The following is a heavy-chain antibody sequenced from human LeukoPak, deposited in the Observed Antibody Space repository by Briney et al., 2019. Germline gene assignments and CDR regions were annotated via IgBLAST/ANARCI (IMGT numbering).Heavy chain of an antibody. V-gene: IGHV4-34*01. Sequence: PLETLSLTCAVYGGSSSAYYWSWIRQSPGKGLEWIAEINHRGDTNYNPSVKSRVSISVDTSKNQFSLKVTSLTAADPAVYYCARGPTISETGYFDYWGQGTLVTVSS. J-gene: IGHJ4*03. D-gene: IGHD1-1*01. CDR3: ARGPTISETGYFDY. CDR2: INHRGDT. CDR1: GGSSSAYY.